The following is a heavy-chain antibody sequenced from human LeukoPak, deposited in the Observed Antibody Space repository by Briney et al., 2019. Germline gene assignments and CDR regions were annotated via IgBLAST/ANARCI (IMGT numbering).Heavy chain of an antibody. Sequence: GASVKVSCRASGYIFTAYYMHWVRQAPGQGLEWMGWINPNGGDTKYAQKFQGRVTMTRDTSTSTADLELKSLIYDDTAVYYCARAEAIDYWGQGTLVTVSS. CDR3: ARAEAIDY. CDR2: INPNGGDT. J-gene: IGHJ4*02. CDR1: GYIFTAYY. V-gene: IGHV1-2*02.